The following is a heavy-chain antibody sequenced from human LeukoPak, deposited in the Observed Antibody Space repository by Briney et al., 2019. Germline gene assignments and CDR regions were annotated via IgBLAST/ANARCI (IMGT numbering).Heavy chain of an antibody. CDR3: ARVIIVVPAVYAFDI. V-gene: IGHV4-59*01. CDR1: GGSISSYY. Sequence: PSETLSLTCTVSGGSISSYYWSWIRQPPGKGPEWIGYIYYSGSTNYNPSLKSRVTISVDTSKNQFSLKLSSVTAADTAVYYCARVIIVVPAVYAFDIWGQGTMVTVSS. J-gene: IGHJ3*02. CDR2: IYYSGST. D-gene: IGHD2-2*01.